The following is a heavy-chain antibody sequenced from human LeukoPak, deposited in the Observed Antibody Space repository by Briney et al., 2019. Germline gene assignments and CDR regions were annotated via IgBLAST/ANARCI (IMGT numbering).Heavy chain of an antibody. CDR3: ARDPASNRGLWFGEFDY. V-gene: IGHV7-4-1*02. CDR1: GYTFTNYA. D-gene: IGHD3-10*01. Sequence: ASVKVSCKASGYTFTNYAMNWVRQAPGQGLEWMGWIHPSTGNPTYAQGFTGRFVFSLDTSVSTTYLQIRGLKAEDTAMYYCARDPASNRGLWFGEFDYWGQGTLVTVSS. J-gene: IGHJ4*02. CDR2: IHPSTGNP.